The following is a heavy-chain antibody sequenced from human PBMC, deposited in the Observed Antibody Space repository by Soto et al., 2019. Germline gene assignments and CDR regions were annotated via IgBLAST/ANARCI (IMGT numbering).Heavy chain of an antibody. CDR2: FYNGGTT. V-gene: IGHV4-59*01. Sequence: QVQLQESGPGLVKPSETLSLTCTVSGGSISTYYWIWIRQPPGKGLEWIGVFYNGGTTNYSPSLKSRVSISVDTSKNQFSLKLNSVTAADTAVYYCARDGSERPATYWGQGILVTVSS. J-gene: IGHJ4*02. CDR3: ARDGSERPATY. CDR1: GGSISTYY. D-gene: IGHD3-10*01.